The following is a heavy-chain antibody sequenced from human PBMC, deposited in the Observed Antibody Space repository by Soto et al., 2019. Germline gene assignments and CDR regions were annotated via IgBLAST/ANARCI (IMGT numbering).Heavy chain of an antibody. V-gene: IGHV3-30-3*01. J-gene: IGHJ6*02. CDR2: ISYDGSNK. Sequence: GGSLRLSCAASGFTFSSYAMHWVRQAPGKGLEWVAVISYDGSNKYYADSVKGRFTISRDNSKNTLYLQMNSLRAEDTAVYYCARDLLAGPSSETIYYYYYGMDVWGQGTTVTVSS. CDR3: ARDLLAGPSSETIYYYYYGMDV. CDR1: GFTFSSYA. D-gene: IGHD4-17*01.